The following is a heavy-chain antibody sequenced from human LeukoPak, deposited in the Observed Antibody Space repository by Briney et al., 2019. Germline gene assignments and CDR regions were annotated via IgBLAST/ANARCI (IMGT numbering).Heavy chain of an antibody. V-gene: IGHV3-23*01. CDR3: AKAQLRVTTGIDT. CDR2: ISSRAGNT. J-gene: IGHJ5*02. Sequence: GGSQRLSCAASGFTFSSYSMNWVRQAPGRGLEWVSGISSRAGNTNYADSVKGRFTISRDNSKNTLYLQMNSLRVEDTAVYYCAKAQLRVTTGIDTWGQGTLVTVSS. CDR1: GFTFSSYS. D-gene: IGHD4-17*01.